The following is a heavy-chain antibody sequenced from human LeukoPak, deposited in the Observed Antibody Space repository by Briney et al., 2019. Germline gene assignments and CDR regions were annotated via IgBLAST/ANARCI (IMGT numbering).Heavy chain of an antibody. Sequence: GASVKVSCKASGYXFTRYYMHWVRQAPGQGLEWMGIINPSVGTTTYAQKFQGRVTMTGDTSTSTVYMELNSLRSEDTAVYYCARVDCSGTSCHSFLDYWGQGTLVTVSS. D-gene: IGHD2-15*01. CDR3: ARVDCSGTSCHSFLDY. V-gene: IGHV1-46*01. CDR2: INPSVGTT. CDR1: GYXFTRYY. J-gene: IGHJ4*02.